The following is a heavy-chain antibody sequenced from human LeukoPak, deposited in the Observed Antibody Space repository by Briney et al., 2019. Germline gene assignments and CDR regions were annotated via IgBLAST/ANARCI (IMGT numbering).Heavy chain of an antibody. CDR2: IYYSGST. J-gene: IGHJ4*02. CDR3: ASPYGYSSPFDY. D-gene: IGHD3-22*01. Sequence: SETLSLTCTVSGGSISSSSCYWGWIRQPPGKGLEWIGSIYYSGSTYYNPSLKSRVTISVDTSKNQFSLKLSSVTAADTAVYYCASPYGYSSPFDYWGQGTLVTVSS. V-gene: IGHV4-39*01. CDR1: GGSISSSSCY.